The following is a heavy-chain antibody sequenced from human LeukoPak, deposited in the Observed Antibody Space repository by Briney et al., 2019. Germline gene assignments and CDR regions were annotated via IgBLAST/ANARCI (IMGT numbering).Heavy chain of an antibody. Sequence: SETLSLTCTVSGYSISSGYYWGWIRQPPGKWLEWIGSIYHSGSTYYNPSLKSRVTIAVDTSKNQFSLKLSSVTAADTAVYFCARSGGLWLLTYYFDYWGQGTLVTVSS. CDR3: ARSGGLWLLTYYFDY. J-gene: IGHJ4*02. V-gene: IGHV4-38-2*02. CDR2: IYHSGST. CDR1: GYSISSGYY. D-gene: IGHD3-22*01.